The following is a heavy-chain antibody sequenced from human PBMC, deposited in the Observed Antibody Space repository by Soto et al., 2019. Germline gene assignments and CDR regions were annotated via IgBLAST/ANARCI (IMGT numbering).Heavy chain of an antibody. Sequence: EVQLVESGGGLVKPGGSLRLSCAASGFTFSSYSMNWVRQAPGKGLEWVSSISSSSSYIYYADSVKGRFTISRDNAKNSLYLQMNSLRAEDTAVYYCASVGVYCSSTSCYVGGFDYWGQGPLVTVSS. D-gene: IGHD2-2*01. CDR2: ISSSSSYI. V-gene: IGHV3-21*01. CDR1: GFTFSSYS. CDR3: ASVGVYCSSTSCYVGGFDY. J-gene: IGHJ4*02.